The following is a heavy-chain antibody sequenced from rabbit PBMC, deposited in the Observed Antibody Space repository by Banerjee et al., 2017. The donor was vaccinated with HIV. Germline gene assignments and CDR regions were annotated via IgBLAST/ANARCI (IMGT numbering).Heavy chain of an antibody. J-gene: IGHJ4*01. D-gene: IGHD6-1*01. CDR3: ARSYTYGHAGYAYYFNL. CDR2: IAAGSGST. CDR1: GFSFSSSYY. Sequence: QEQLVESGGGLVQPEGSLTLTCTASGFSFSSSYYMCWVRQAPGKGLEWIACIAAGSGSTYYASWAKGRFTISKTSSTTVTLQMTSLTAADTATYFCARSYTYGHAGYAYYFNLWGQGTLVTVS. V-gene: IGHV1S45*01.